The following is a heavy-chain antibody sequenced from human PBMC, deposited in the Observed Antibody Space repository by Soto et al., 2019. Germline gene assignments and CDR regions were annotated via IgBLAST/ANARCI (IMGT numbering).Heavy chain of an antibody. J-gene: IGHJ5*02. CDR2: IYYSGST. CDR3: ASIYDGSGYYYGNSWFDP. Sequence: SETLSLTCTVSGGSISSSSYYWGWIRQPPGKGLEWIGSIYYSGSTYYNPSLKSRVTISVDTSKNHFSLKLSSVTAADTAVFYCASIYDGSGYYYGNSWFDPWGQGTLVTVSS. V-gene: IGHV4-39*01. CDR1: GGSISSSSYY. D-gene: IGHD3-22*01.